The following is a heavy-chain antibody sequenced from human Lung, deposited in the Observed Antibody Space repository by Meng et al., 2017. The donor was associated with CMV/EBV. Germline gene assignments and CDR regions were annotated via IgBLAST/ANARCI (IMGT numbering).Heavy chain of an antibody. CDR2: INAGNGNT. CDR1: GNSFTTYA. V-gene: IGHV1-3*01. D-gene: IGHD2-2*01. J-gene: IGHJ4*02. CDR3: ARTGCSSSSCYDY. Sequence: QVQLVQAGGKVKKPGASVKVSCKASGNSFTTYAMHWVRQAPGQRLEWMGWINAGNGNTKYSEKFQSRVTITRDTAASTAYMELSSLRSEDTAVYYCARTGCSSSSCYDYWGQGTLVTVSS.